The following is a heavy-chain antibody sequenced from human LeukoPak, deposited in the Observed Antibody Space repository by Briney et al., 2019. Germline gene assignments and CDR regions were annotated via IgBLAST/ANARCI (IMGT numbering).Heavy chain of an antibody. Sequence: PSQTLSLTRTVSGGSISSGGYYWSWIRQHPGKGLEWIGYIYYSGSTYYNPSLKSRVTISVDTSKNQFSLKLSSVTAADTAVYYCARATSMVRGVIASDFDYWGQGTLVTVSS. CDR2: IYYSGST. J-gene: IGHJ4*02. D-gene: IGHD3-10*01. V-gene: IGHV4-31*03. CDR1: GGSISSGGYY. CDR3: ARATSMVRGVIASDFDY.